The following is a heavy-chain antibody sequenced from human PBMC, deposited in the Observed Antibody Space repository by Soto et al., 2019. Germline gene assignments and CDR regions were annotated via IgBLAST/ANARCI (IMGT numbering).Heavy chain of an antibody. D-gene: IGHD3-22*01. CDR2: ISWNSGSI. J-gene: IGHJ4*02. CDR3: AKVDSSGYYYEAFDY. V-gene: IGHV3-9*01. Sequence: EVQLVESGGGLVQPGRSLRLSCAASGFTFDDYAMHWVRQAPGKGLEWVSGISWNSGSIGYADSVKGRFTISRDNAKNSLYLQMNSLRAEDTALYYCAKVDSSGYYYEAFDYWGQGTLVTVSS. CDR1: GFTFDDYA.